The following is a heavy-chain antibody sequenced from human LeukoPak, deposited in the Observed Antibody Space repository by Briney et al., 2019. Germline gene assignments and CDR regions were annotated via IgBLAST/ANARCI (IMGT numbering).Heavy chain of an antibody. V-gene: IGHV1-2*06. CDR2: INPNSGDT. D-gene: IGHD3-22*01. CDR3: ARALDSSGYYVVY. J-gene: IGHJ4*02. Sequence: ASVKVSCKASGYTFSRYGISWVRQAPGQGLEWMGRINPNSGDTNYAPKFQGEVTMTRDTSISTAFMEVSRLRSDDTAVYYCARALDSSGYYVVYWGQGTLVTVSS. CDR1: GYTFSRYG.